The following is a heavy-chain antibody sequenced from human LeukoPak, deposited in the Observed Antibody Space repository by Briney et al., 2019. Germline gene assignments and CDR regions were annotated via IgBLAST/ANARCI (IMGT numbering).Heavy chain of an antibody. CDR1: GFTFSSYA. D-gene: IGHD6-19*01. V-gene: IGHV3-23*01. J-gene: IGHJ4*02. CDR3: ARGYSSGWYYFDY. CDR2: ISSSGGST. Sequence: PGGSLRLSCAASGFTFSSYAMSWVRQAPGKGLEWVSAISSSGGSTYYADSVKGRFTISRDNSKNTLYLQMNSLRAEDTAVYYCARGYSSGWYYFDYWGQGTLVTVSS.